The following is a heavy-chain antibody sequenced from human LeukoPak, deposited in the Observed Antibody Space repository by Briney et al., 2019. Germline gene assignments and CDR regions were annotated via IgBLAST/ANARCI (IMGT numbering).Heavy chain of an antibody. V-gene: IGHV3-23*01. CDR3: AKDSVTKYDFWSGPTYFVDY. CDR2: ISGSGGST. CDR1: GFTFDDYG. Sequence: PGGSLRLSCAASGFTFDDYGMSWVRQAPGKGLEWVSAISGSGGSTYYADSVKGRFTISRDNSKNTLYLQMNSLRAEDTAVYYCAKDSVTKYDFWSGPTYFVDYWGQGTLVTVSS. J-gene: IGHJ4*02. D-gene: IGHD3-3*01.